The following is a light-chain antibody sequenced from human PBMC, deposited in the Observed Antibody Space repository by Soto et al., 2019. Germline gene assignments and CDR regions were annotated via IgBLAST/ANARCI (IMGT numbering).Light chain of an antibody. CDR1: QGVTTN. CDR3: QQYGSSPIT. CDR2: GAS. V-gene: IGKV3-20*01. J-gene: IGKJ5*01. Sequence: VMTQSPATLSVSPGERATLSCRAGQGVTTNFAWYQQKSGQSPRLPIYGASSRATGIPDRFSGTVSGTDFTLTISRLEPEDFAVYYCQQYGSSPITFGQGTRLEIK.